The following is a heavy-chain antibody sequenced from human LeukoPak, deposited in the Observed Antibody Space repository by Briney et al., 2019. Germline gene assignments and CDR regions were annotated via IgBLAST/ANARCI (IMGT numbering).Heavy chain of an antibody. Sequence: ASVNVSCKASRGNFRTYAIIWVRQAPGHGLEWLGRIIPIFGRANYAQNFQGRVTMTADESRNTADLELSSLTSEDTAVYYCAREVPDANGAFDVWGQGTMVTVSS. V-gene: IGHV1-69*15. CDR2: IIPIFGRA. J-gene: IGHJ3*01. D-gene: IGHD2-2*01. CDR3: AREVPDANGAFDV. CDR1: RGNFRTYA.